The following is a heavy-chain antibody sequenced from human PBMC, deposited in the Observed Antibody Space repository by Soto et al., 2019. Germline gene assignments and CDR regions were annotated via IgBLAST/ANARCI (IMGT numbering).Heavy chain of an antibody. Sequence: ASETQSLTCCVSGASIAGGSYYWSWVRQPPGKGLEWIGYIPSRGRPFYNPSLTSRGTISADSSKNQLSLQLTSVTAADTAVYYCVRDQYSGYDFALWGQGNLVTVSS. V-gene: IGHV4-30-4*01. J-gene: IGHJ5*02. D-gene: IGHD5-12*01. CDR1: GASIAGGSYY. CDR2: IPSRGRP. CDR3: VRDQYSGYDFAL.